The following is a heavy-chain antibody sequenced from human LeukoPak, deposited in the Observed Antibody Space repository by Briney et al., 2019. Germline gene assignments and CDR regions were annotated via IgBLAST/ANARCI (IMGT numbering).Heavy chain of an antibody. D-gene: IGHD3-16*02. CDR2: INPNSGGT. CDR3: AREDVCVWGSYRYYGPFDY. CDR1: GYTFTGYY. Sequence: ASVKVSCKASGYTFTGYYMHWVRQAPGQGLEWMGWINPNSGGTNYAQKFQGRVTMTRDTSISTAYMELSRLRSDDTAVYYCAREDVCVWGSYRYYGPFDYWGQGTLVTVSS. V-gene: IGHV1-2*02. J-gene: IGHJ4*02.